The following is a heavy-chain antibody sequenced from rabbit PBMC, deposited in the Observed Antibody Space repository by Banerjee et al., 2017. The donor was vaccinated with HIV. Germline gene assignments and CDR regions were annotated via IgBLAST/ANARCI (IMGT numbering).Heavy chain of an antibody. CDR2: IYAGSSGNT. CDR3: ARDLAGVIGWNFNL. D-gene: IGHD4-1*01. J-gene: IGHJ4*01. Sequence: QEQLEESGGDLVKPEGPLTLTCTASAFSFSNKYVMCWVRQAPGKGLEWIACIYAGSSGNTVYATWAKGRFTISKTSSTTVTLQMTSLTAADTATYFCARDLAGVIGWNFNLWGPGTLVTVS. CDR1: AFSFSNKYV. V-gene: IGHV1S45*01.